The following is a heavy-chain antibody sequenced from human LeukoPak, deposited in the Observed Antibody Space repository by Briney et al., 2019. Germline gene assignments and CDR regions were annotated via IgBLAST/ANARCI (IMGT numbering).Heavy chain of an antibody. CDR2: INPSGGST. D-gene: IGHD4-17*01. J-gene: IGHJ6*02. CDR1: GYTFTSYG. CDR3: ARDLTTVTTRGWYYYYYGMDV. V-gene: IGHV1-46*01. Sequence: ASVKVSCKASGYTFTSYGISWVRQAPGQGLEWMGIINPSGGSTSYAQKFQGRVTMTRDTSTSTVYMELSSLRSEDTAVYYCARDLTTVTTRGWYYYYYGMDVWGQGTTVTVSS.